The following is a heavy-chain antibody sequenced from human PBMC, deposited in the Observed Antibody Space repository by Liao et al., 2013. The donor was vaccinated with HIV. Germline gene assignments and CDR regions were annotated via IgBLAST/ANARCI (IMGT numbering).Heavy chain of an antibody. CDR1: GASLSYGGYS. Sequence: QVQLQESGSGLVKPSQTLSLTCTVSGASLSYGGYSWSWIRQTPGKGLEWIGYFYHSGTTYYNPSLKSRVSISVDRSRNQFSLRLSSVTAADTAVYFCARAVSSDNYHDAFDFWGPGTMVTVSS. V-gene: IGHV4-30-2*01. J-gene: IGHJ3*01. D-gene: IGHD6-19*01. CDR3: ARAVSSDNYHDAFDF. CDR2: FYHSGTT.